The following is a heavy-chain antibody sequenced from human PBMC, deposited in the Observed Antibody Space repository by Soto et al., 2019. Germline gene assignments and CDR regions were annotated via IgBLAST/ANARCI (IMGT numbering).Heavy chain of an antibody. Sequence: QVQLVESAGGVVQPGRSLRLSCAASGFTFSNNAMDWVRQAPGKGLEWVAVISYDGSNKYIAESVKGRFTISRDNSKNTLFLQMNSLRAEDTAIYYCARGTTTSAFSAMDVWGQGTTVTVSS. CDR3: ARGTTTSAFSAMDV. CDR2: ISYDGSNK. J-gene: IGHJ6*02. D-gene: IGHD1-1*01. V-gene: IGHV3-30-3*01. CDR1: GFTFSNNA.